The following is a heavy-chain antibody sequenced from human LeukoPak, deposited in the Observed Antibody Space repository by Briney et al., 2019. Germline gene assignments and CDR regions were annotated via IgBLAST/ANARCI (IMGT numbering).Heavy chain of an antibody. D-gene: IGHD3-3*01. Sequence: GASVKVSCKASGYTFTSYGISWVRQAPGQGLEWMGWISAYNGNTNYAQKLQGRVTMTTDTSTSTAYMELRSLRSDDTAVDYCARVGIGNYDFWSGYLRGTYYYYYYGMDVWGQGTTVTVSS. J-gene: IGHJ6*02. CDR3: ARVGIGNYDFWSGYLRGTYYYYYYGMDV. V-gene: IGHV1-18*01. CDR1: GYTFTSYG. CDR2: ISAYNGNT.